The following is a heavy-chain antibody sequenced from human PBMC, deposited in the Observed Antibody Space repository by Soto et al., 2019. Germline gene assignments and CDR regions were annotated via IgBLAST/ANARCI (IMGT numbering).Heavy chain of an antibody. CDR1: GFTFSSYS. V-gene: IGHV3-21*01. CDR3: ARSGLEGNWFDP. J-gene: IGHJ5*02. Sequence: EVQLVESGGGLVKPGGSLRLSCAASGFTFSSYSMNWVRQAPGKGLEWVSSISSSSSYIYYADSVKGRFTISRDNAKNSRYLQMNSLRAEDTAVYYCARSGLEGNWFDPWGQGTLVTVSS. D-gene: IGHD3-3*01. CDR2: ISSSSSYI.